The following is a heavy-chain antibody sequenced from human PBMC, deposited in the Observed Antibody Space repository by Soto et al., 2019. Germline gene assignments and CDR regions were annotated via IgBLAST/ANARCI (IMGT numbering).Heavy chain of an antibody. CDR2: VHHSWGS. Sequence: QVQLQESGPGLVKPSETLSLSCTVSGGSISSYYWSWFRQSPGKRMEWIGYVHHSWGSSYNPSLQSRAAISLAASNRQSPLKVTSVTATDTAVYYCARQGFGPLHGLVDVWGQGTTVTVSS. CDR3: ARQGFGPLHGLVDV. J-gene: IGHJ6*02. CDR1: GGSISSYY. D-gene: IGHD3-10*01. V-gene: IGHV4-59*08.